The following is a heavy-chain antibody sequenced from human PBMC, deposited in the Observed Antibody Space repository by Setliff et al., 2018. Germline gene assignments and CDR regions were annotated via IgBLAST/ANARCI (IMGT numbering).Heavy chain of an antibody. CDR1: GGSISGYY. V-gene: IGHV4-59*08. D-gene: IGHD3-10*01. CDR3: ASDGVFYAMDV. Sequence: PSETLSLTCTVSGGSISGYYWSWIRQPPGKGLEWIGNIYYTGSPSYSPSLRSRDTISVDTSKKKFSLSLSSVTAADTAVYYCASDGVFYAMDVWGHGTTVTVSS. CDR2: IYYTGSP. J-gene: IGHJ6*02.